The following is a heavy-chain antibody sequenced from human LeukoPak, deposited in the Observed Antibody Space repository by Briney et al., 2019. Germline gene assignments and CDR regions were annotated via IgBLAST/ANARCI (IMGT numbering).Heavy chain of an antibody. CDR1: GLTFSIYW. D-gene: IGHD6-13*01. V-gene: IGHV3-7*04. CDR2: IKQDGSEK. J-gene: IGHJ4*02. Sequence: GGSLRLSCAASGLTFSIYWMSWVRQAREKGLEWVAHIKQDGSEKYYVDSVKGRFTISRDNAKNSLYLQMNSLRAEDTAVYYCATDLGSSRPNYWGQGTLVTVSS. CDR3: ATDLGSSRPNY.